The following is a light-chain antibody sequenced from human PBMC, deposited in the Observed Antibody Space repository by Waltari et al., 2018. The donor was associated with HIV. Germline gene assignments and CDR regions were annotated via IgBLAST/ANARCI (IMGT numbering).Light chain of an antibody. CDR3: SSYTRSHTLV. Sequence: QSALTQPASVSGSPGQSITISCSGTSTDIDIYNFVSWYRPFPGKAPQLLISDVKSRPVGIPRRFSGSKSGSAASLTISGLQTDDEADYYCSSYTRSHTLVFGGGTKLTVL. V-gene: IGLV2-14*01. CDR2: DVK. CDR1: STDIDIYNF. J-gene: IGLJ2*01.